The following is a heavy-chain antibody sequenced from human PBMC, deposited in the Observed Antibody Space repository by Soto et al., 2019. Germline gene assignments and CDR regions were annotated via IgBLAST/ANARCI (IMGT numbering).Heavy chain of an antibody. Sequence: GGSLRLSCAASGFTFSSYAMSWVRRAPGKGLEWVSAISGSGGSTYYADSVKGRFTISRDNSKNTLYLQMNSLRAEDTAVYYCAKEVGPAALYYYYGMDVWGQGTTVTVSS. D-gene: IGHD2-2*01. CDR2: ISGSGGST. J-gene: IGHJ6*02. V-gene: IGHV3-23*01. CDR1: GFTFSSYA. CDR3: AKEVGPAALYYYYGMDV.